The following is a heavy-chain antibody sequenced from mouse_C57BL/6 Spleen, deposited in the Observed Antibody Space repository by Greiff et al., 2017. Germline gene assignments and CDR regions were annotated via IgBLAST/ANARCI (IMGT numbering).Heavy chain of an antibody. Sequence: VQLQQPGAELVKPGASVKLSCKASGYTFTSYWMHWVKQRPGRGLEWIGRIDPNSGGTKYNEKFKSKATLTVDKPSSTAYMQLSSRTSEDSAVYYCERQDEYDWFAYWGQGTLVTVAA. CDR1: GYTFTSYW. CDR3: ERQDEYDWFAY. CDR2: IDPNSGGT. J-gene: IGHJ3*01. V-gene: IGHV1-72*01. D-gene: IGHD2-4*01.